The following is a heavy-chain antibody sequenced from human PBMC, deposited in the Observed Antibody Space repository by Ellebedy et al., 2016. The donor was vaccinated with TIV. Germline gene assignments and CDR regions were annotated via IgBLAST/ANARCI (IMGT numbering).Heavy chain of an antibody. CDR3: SRGVDGSGIRAGY. CDR2: IRSKAYGGTT. CDR1: GFIFSEYG. J-gene: IGHJ4*02. D-gene: IGHD3-10*01. Sequence: GGSLRLSXTASGFIFSEYGMTWFRQAPGKGLEWVGFIRSKAYGGTTEYAASVKGRFTISRDDSKSIAYLQMNSLKTEDTAVYYCSRGVDGSGIRAGYWGQGTLVTVSS. V-gene: IGHV3-49*03.